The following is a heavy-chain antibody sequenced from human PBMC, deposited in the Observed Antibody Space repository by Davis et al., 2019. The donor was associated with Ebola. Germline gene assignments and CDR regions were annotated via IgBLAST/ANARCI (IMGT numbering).Heavy chain of an antibody. CDR2: MDHSGGS. CDR1: GASFTGNY. CDR3: ARGQGSTNPPFDY. Sequence: PSETLSLTCAVSGASFTGNYWSWIRQPPGKGMEWIGEMDHSGGSNFNPSLKSRVTISLDTSKKQFSLKLSSVPAADTALYYCARGQGSTNPPFDYWGQGTLVNVSS. D-gene: IGHD2-15*01. J-gene: IGHJ4*02. V-gene: IGHV4-34*01.